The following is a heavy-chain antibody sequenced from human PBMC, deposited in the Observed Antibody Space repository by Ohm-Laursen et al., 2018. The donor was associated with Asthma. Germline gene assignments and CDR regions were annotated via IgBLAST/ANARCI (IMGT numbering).Heavy chain of an antibody. CDR3: AKDHFPEAQWLVLGY. J-gene: IGHJ4*02. CDR1: GFTFSSYA. D-gene: IGHD6-19*01. CDR2: ISGSGGST. Sequence: SLRLSCSASGFTFSSYAMSWVRQAPGKGLEWVSAISGSGGSTYYADSVKGRFTISRDNSKNTLYLQMNSLRAEDTAVYYCAKDHFPEAQWLVLGYWGQGTLVTVSS. V-gene: IGHV3-23*01.